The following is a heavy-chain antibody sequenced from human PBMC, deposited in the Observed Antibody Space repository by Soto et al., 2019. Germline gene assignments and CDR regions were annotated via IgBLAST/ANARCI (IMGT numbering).Heavy chain of an antibody. CDR3: ARWMASGSYYYYGMDV. CDR1: GFTFSSYS. Sequence: EVQLVESGGGLVKPGGSLRLSCAASGFTFSSYSMNWVRQAPGKGLEWVSSISSSSSYIYYADSVKGRFTISRDNAKNSLYLQMNSLRAEDTAVYYCARWMASGSYYYYGMDVWGQGTTVTVSS. D-gene: IGHD1-26*01. CDR2: ISSSSSYI. J-gene: IGHJ6*02. V-gene: IGHV3-21*01.